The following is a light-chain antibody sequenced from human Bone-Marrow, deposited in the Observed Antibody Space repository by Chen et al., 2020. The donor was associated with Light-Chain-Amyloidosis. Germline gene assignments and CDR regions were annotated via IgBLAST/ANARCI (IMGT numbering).Light chain of an antibody. CDR2: EVT. Sequence: QSALTQPPSASGSPGQSVTISCTGTSSDIGGFNFVSWYQQHPDKAPKLLISEVTKRPSGVPDRFSGSKSGNTASLTVSGLQAEDEAEYYCSSSTVSDNFVFGTGTTLTVL. CDR1: SSDIGGFNF. V-gene: IGLV2-8*01. J-gene: IGLJ1*01. CDR3: SSSTVSDNFV.